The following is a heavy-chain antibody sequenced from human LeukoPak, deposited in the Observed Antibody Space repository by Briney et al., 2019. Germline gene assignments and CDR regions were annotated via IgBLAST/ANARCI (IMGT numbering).Heavy chain of an antibody. CDR2: ISGSGGST. J-gene: IGHJ6*02. CDR1: GFTFSSYA. Sequence: GGSLRLSCAASGFTFSSYAMSWVRQAPGKGLEWVSAISGSGGSTYYADSVKGRFTISRDNSKNTLYLQMNSLRAGDTAVYYCAKNLGYCSGGSCYGESYYYYGMDVWGQGTTVTVSS. V-gene: IGHV3-23*01. D-gene: IGHD2-15*01. CDR3: AKNLGYCSGGSCYGESYYYYGMDV.